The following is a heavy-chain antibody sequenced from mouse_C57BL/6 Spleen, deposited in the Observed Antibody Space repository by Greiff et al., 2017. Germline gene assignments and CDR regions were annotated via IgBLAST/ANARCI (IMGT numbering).Heavy chain of an antibody. V-gene: IGHV1-22*01. Sequence: VQLQQSGPELVKPGASVKMSCKASGYTFTDYNMHWVKQSHGKSLEWIGYINPNNGGTSYNQKFKGKATLTVNKSSSTAYMELRSLTSEDSAVYYCARESDGYYYFDYWGQGTTLTVSS. CDR2: INPNNGGT. J-gene: IGHJ2*01. CDR1: GYTFTDYN. CDR3: ARESDGYYYFDY. D-gene: IGHD2-3*01.